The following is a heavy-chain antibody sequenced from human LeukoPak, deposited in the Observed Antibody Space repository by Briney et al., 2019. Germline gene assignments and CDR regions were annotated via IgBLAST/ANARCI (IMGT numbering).Heavy chain of an antibody. CDR1: GGSFSDFY. V-gene: IGHV4-34*01. CDR2: INHSGST. CDR3: ARASYCSKTTCHNLSWFGP. D-gene: IGHD2-8*01. Sequence: SGTLSLTCTVFGGSFSDFYWSWIRQPPGKGLEWIGKINHSGSTTCNPSLKSRVTISVDTSKNQFSLKLSSVTAADTAVYYCARASYCSKTTCHNLSWFGPWGQGTLVTVSS. J-gene: IGHJ5*02.